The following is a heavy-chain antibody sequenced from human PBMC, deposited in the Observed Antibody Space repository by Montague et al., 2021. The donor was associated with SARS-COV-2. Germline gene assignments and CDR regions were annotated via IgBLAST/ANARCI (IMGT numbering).Heavy chain of an antibody. CDR1: GGSISHYY. Sequence: SETLSLTCAVSGGSISHYYWNWIRRPPGKGLEWIGYIYSSGGTNYNPSLKSRVTLSLDAAKNHFSLRLSSVIAADTAVYYCARRTDILTGYYDYWGQGTLVTVSS. D-gene: IGHD3-9*01. CDR2: IYSSGGT. J-gene: IGHJ4*02. CDR3: ARRTDILTGYYDY. V-gene: IGHV4-59*01.